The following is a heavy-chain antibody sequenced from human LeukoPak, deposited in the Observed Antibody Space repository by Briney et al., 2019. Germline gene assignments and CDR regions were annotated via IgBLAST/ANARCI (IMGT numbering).Heavy chain of an antibody. CDR2: LSGDGTIA. J-gene: IGHJ5*02. CDR1: GFTFGNYW. Sequence: GGSLRLSCAGSGFTFGNYWMHWVRRAPGQGLVWLSRLSGDGTIATYADSVKDRFTISRDNAKKTLYLQMSSLRGEDTAVYYCARDPGVRGVYYNYFDPWGQGTLVTVSS. CDR3: ARDPGVRGVYYNYFDP. V-gene: IGHV3-74*01. D-gene: IGHD3-10*01.